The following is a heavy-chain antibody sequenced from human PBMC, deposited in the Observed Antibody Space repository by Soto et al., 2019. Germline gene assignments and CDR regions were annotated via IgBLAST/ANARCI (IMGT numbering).Heavy chain of an antibody. CDR1: GYSFVSYW. D-gene: IGHD1-26*01. CDR3: ARLNLLYYYYGMDV. J-gene: IGHJ6*02. Sequence: GESQRLSWKVSGYSFVSYWIGWVSQIHGKGLEWMGIIYPCDSDTRYSPSFQGQVTISADKSISTAYLQWSSLKASDTAMYYCARLNLLYYYYGMDVWGQGTTVT. V-gene: IGHV5-51*01. CDR2: IYPCDSDT.